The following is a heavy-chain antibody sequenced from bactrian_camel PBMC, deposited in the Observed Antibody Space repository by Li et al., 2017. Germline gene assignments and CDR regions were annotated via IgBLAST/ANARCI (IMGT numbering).Heavy chain of an antibody. Sequence: VQLVESGGGSVQAGGSLRLSCGGSGFTFSAFSMSWVRQAPGKGLEWITTGDNDGNVLYADSVKGRFTFSIDNTTNSAYLQLSVLKTEDTATYYCAKELGSTLAGSGRSPGTQVTVS. J-gene: IGHJ4*01. V-gene: IGHV3S10*01. CDR1: GFTFSAFS. CDR2: GDNDGNV. D-gene: IGHD6*01.